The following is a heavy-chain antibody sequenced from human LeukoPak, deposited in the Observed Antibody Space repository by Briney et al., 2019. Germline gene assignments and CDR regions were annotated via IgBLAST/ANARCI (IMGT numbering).Heavy chain of an antibody. J-gene: IGHJ6*02. CDR3: ARDSGYTYGLGGGNYFYYYGMDV. CDR2: IKRDGSEK. D-gene: IGHD5-18*01. V-gene: IGHV3-7*01. Sequence: GSLRLSCAASGLTFSSYWMSWVRQAPGKGLEWVANIKRDGSEKYYVDSVKGRFTISRDNAKNSLYLQMNSLRAEDTAVYFCARDSGYTYGLGGGNYFYYYGMDVWGQGTTVTVSS. CDR1: GLTFSSYW.